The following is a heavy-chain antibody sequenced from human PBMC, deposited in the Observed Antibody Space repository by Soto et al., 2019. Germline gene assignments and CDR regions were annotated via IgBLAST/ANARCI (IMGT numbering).Heavy chain of an antibody. CDR3: ARDWGTGYCSGGSCYGLGYGMDV. J-gene: IGHJ6*02. D-gene: IGHD2-15*01. Sequence: PSETLSLTCTVSGCSISSGGYYWSWIRQHPGKGLEWIGYIYYSGSTYYNPSLKSRVTISVDTSKNQFSLKLSSVTAADTAVYYCARDWGTGYCSGGSCYGLGYGMDVWGQGTTVTVSS. CDR1: GCSISSGGYY. CDR2: IYYSGST. V-gene: IGHV4-31*03.